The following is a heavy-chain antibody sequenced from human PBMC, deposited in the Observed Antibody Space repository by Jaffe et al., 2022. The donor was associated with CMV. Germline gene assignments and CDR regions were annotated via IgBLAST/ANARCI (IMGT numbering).Heavy chain of an antibody. CDR3: ARDSIRSWYIVDKWLVLRGQNWFDP. D-gene: IGHD6-19*01. CDR1: GYTFTSYG. V-gene: IGHV1-18*01. J-gene: IGHJ5*02. CDR2: ISAYNGNT. Sequence: QVQLVQSGAEVKKPGASVKVSCKASGYTFTSYGISWVRQAPGQGLEWMGWISAYNGNTNYAQKLQGRVTMTTDTSTSTAYMELRSLRSDDTAVYYCARDSIRSWYIVDKWLVLRGQNWFDPWGQGTLVTVSS.